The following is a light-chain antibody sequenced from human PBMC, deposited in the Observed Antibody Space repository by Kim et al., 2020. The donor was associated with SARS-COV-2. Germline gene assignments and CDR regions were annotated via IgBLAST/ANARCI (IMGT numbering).Light chain of an antibody. J-gene: IGLJ3*02. V-gene: IGLV3-9*01. Sequence: VALGQTARITCGGNNIGSKNVHGYQQKPGQAPMLVIYRDSNRPSGIPERFSGSNSGNTATLTISRAQAGDEADYSCQVWDSSTGWVFGGGTQLTVL. CDR1: NIGSKN. CDR2: RDS. CDR3: QVWDSSTGWV.